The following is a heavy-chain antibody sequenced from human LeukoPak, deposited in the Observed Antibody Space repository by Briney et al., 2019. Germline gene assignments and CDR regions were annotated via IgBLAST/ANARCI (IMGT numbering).Heavy chain of an antibody. CDR3: ARGPYYYDSSGTYYFDY. CDR2: INPNSGGT. D-gene: IGHD3-22*01. CDR1: GYTFTGYY. J-gene: IGHJ4*02. Sequence: VASVKVSCKASGYTFTGYYMHWVRQAPGQGLEWMGRINPNSGGTNYAQKFQGRVTMTRDTSISTAYMELSRLRSDDTAVCYCARGPYYYDSSGTYYFDYWGQGTLVTVSS. V-gene: IGHV1-2*06.